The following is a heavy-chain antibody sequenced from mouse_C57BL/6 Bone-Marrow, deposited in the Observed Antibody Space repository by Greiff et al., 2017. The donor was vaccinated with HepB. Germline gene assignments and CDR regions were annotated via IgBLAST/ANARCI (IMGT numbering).Heavy chain of an antibody. CDR1: GYTFTSYW. Sequence: QVQLKQPGAELVKPGASVKLSCKASGYTFTSYWMHWVKQRPGRGLEWIGRVDPHSGGTKYNEKFKSKATLTVDKPSSTAYMQLSSLTSEDSAVYYCARVFWYFDVWGTGTTVTVSS. V-gene: IGHV1-72*01. J-gene: IGHJ1*03. CDR3: ARVFWYFDV. CDR2: VDPHSGGT.